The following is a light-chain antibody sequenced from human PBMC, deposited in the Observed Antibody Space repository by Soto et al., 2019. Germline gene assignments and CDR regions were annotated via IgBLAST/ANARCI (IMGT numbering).Light chain of an antibody. V-gene: IGKV3-20*01. CDR1: QSVSSSY. CDR3: QQYVSSSYT. J-gene: IGKJ2*01. Sequence: EIVLTQSPGTLSLSPGERATLSCRASQSVSSSYLAWYQQKPGQAPRLLIYGASSRATGIPDRFSGSGSVTDFTLTISRLEPEDFAVYYCQQYVSSSYTFGQGTKLEIK. CDR2: GAS.